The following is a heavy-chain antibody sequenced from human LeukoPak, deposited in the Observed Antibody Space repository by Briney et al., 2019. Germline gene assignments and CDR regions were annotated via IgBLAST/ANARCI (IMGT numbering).Heavy chain of an antibody. CDR3: ASECSGGSCYDDY. V-gene: IGHV3-74*01. Sequence: GGSLRLSCAASGFTFSSYWMNWVRQAPGKGLVWVSRIASDGSSTTYADSVKGRFSISRDNAKNTLYLQMNSLRAEDTAVYYCASECSGGSCYDDYWGQGTLVTVSS. J-gene: IGHJ4*02. CDR2: IASDGSST. D-gene: IGHD2-15*01. CDR1: GFTFSSYW.